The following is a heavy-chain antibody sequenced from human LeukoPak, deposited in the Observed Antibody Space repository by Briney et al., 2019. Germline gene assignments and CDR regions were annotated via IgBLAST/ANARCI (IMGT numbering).Heavy chain of an antibody. CDR1: GGSISSSSYY. D-gene: IGHD5/OR15-5a*01. CDR3: ASLASSTYYGMDV. V-gene: IGHV4-39*01. J-gene: IGHJ6*02. CDR2: IYYSGST. Sequence: SETLSLTCTVSGGSISSSSYYWGWIRQPPGQGLEWIGSIYYSGSTYYNPSLKSRVTISVDTSKNQFSLKLSSVTAADTAVYYCASLASSTYYGMDVWGQGTTVTVSS.